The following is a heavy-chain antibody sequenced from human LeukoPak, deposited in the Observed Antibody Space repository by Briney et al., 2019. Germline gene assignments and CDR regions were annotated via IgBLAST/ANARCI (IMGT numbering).Heavy chain of an antibody. J-gene: IGHJ4*02. CDR1: GFTFSSYS. Sequence: GGSLRLSCAASGFTFSSYSMNWVRQAPGKGLEWVSTISSSGSYIYYADSVKGRFTISRDNAKNSLYLQMNNLRAEDTAVYYCARDSDSSGWLYYFDYWGQGTLVTVSS. CDR3: ARDSDSSGWLYYFDY. V-gene: IGHV3-21*01. D-gene: IGHD6-19*01. CDR2: ISSSGSYI.